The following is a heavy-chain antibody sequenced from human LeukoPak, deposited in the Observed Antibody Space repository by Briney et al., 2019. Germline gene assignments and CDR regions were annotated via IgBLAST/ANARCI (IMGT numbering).Heavy chain of an antibody. CDR3: ARTVTIPPHYYYYYMDV. V-gene: IGHV4-4*09. CDR1: GGSISSYY. Sequence: SETLSLTCTVSGGSISSYYWSWIRQPLGKGLEWIGYIYTSGSTNYNPSLKSRVTISVDTSKNQFSLKLSSVTAADTAVYYCARTVTIPPHYYYYYMDVWGKGTTVTVSS. CDR2: IYTSGST. D-gene: IGHD3-3*01. J-gene: IGHJ6*03.